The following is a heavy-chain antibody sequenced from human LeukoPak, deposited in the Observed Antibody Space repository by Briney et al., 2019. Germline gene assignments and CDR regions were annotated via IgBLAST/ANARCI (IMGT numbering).Heavy chain of an antibody. D-gene: IGHD6-19*01. Sequence: PSETLSLTCTVSVDSISSYYWSWVRHPPGKGLEWIVYIYYNGSTKYNPSLKSRDTISVDTTKNQFSLKLSSVPAADTAVYYCARHVVNSGSYNWFDPWGQGTLVTVSS. CDR3: ARHVVNSGSYNWFDP. CDR1: VDSISSYY. CDR2: IYYNGST. J-gene: IGHJ5*02. V-gene: IGHV4-59*08.